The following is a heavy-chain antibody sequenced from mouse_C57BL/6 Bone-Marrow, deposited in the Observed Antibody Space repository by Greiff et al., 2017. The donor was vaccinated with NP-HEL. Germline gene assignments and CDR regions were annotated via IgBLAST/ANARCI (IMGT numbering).Heavy chain of an antibody. CDR3: ARGDYDYDERRYWYFDV. J-gene: IGHJ1*03. Sequence: DVQLQESGPGLVKPSQSLSLTCSVTGYSITSGYYWNWIRQFPGNKLEWMGYISYDGSNNYNPSLKNRISITRDTSKNQFFLKLNSVTTEDTATYYCARGDYDYDERRYWYFDVWGTGTTVTVSS. CDR1: GYSITSGYY. D-gene: IGHD2-4*01. V-gene: IGHV3-6*01. CDR2: ISYDGSN.